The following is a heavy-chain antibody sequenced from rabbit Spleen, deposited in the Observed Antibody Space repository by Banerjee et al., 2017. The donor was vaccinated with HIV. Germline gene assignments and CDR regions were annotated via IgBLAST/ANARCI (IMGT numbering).Heavy chain of an antibody. CDR3: VRDQAGDVDAGPYYLNL. Sequence: LKESGGGLVTPGESLTLSCKASGFSLSSYHMCWVRQAPGKGLEWIAYIVPDVGITAYANWVNGRFTISSHTAQNTLYLQLSSLTAADTATYFCVRDQAGDVDAGPYYLNLWGPGTLVTVS. J-gene: IGHJ4*01. CDR1: GFSLSSYH. V-gene: IGHV1S7*01. CDR2: IVPDVGIT. D-gene: IGHD6-1*01.